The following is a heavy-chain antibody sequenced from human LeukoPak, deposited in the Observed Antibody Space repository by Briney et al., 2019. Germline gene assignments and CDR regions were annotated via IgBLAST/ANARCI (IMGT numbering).Heavy chain of an antibody. Sequence: PGRSLRLSCAASGFTFSSYAMHWVRQAPGKGLEWVAVISYDGSNKYYADSVKGRFTISRDNSKNTLYLQMNSLRAEDTAVYYCARSDHYYDSSDPMGYWGQGTLVTVSS. J-gene: IGHJ4*02. CDR1: GFTFSSYA. D-gene: IGHD3-22*01. CDR3: ARSDHYYDSSDPMGY. CDR2: ISYDGSNK. V-gene: IGHV3-30*07.